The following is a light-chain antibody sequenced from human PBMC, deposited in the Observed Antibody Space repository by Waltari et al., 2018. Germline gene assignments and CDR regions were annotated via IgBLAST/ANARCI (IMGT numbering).Light chain of an antibody. CDR3: QQCNNSPPT. J-gene: IGKJ1*01. CDR2: DAS. V-gene: IGKV3-11*01. CDR1: QSVSSQ. Sequence: EIVLTQSPATLSLSPGEGATLSCRASQSVSSQLVWYQQKRGQAPRLLIYDASNSATDIPARFSGSGSGTDFTLTISSLEPEDFAVYYCQQCNNSPPTFGQGTKVEIK.